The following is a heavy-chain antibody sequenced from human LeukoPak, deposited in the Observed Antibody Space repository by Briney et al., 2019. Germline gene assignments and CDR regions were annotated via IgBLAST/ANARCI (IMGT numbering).Heavy chain of an antibody. V-gene: IGHV4-34*01. CDR3: VSRQLRYFDWLLSPIDY. D-gene: IGHD3-9*01. J-gene: IGHJ4*02. CDR1: GGSFSGYY. CDR2: INHSGST. Sequence: SETVSLTCAVYGGSFSGYYWSWIRQPPGKGLEWIGEINHSGSTNYNPSLKSRVTISVDTSKNQFSLKLSSVTAADTAVYSCVSRQLRYFDWLLSPIDYWGQGTLVTVSS.